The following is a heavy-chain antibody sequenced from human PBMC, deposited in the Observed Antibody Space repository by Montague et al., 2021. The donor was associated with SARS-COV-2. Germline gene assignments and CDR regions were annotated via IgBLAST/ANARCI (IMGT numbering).Heavy chain of an antibody. V-gene: IGHV4-30-2*06. CDR1: GVSISSGDYS. J-gene: IGHJ3*01. D-gene: IGHD2/OR15-2a*01. Sequence: TLFLTCTVSGVSISSGDYSWNWIRQSPGKGLEWIGFIYESGSTLSNPSLKSRITISVDRSKNQFSLRLNSVTAADTAVYYCARKIIANAFDVWGHGTTVTVSS. CDR3: ARKIIANAFDV. CDR2: IYESGST.